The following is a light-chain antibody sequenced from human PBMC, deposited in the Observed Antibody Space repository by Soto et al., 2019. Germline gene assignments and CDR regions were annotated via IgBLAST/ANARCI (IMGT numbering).Light chain of an antibody. J-gene: IGKJ1*01. CDR1: QSVNGF. CDR3: LQHYAWPWT. Sequence: EIVMTQSPGTLSVFPGESVTLSCRASQSVNGFLDWFQHKPGQAPRLVLKRIFIRAIGVPARFSGSGSETELTLTINGLQSEDSGVYYCLQHYAWPWTFGQGTKVEIK. V-gene: IGKV3-15*01. CDR2: RIF.